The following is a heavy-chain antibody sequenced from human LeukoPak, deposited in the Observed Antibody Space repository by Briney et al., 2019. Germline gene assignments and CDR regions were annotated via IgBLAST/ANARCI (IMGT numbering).Heavy chain of an antibody. CDR1: GYTFTGYY. J-gene: IGHJ4*02. CDR2: INPNSGGT. V-gene: IGHV1-2*02. Sequence: GASVKVSCKASGYTFTGYYMHWVRQAPGQGLEWMGWINPNSGGTYYAQKFQGRVTMTRDTSISTAYMELSRLRSDDTAVYYCARDMGWYSSGWYADYWGQGTLVTVSS. D-gene: IGHD6-19*01. CDR3: ARDMGWYSSGWYADY.